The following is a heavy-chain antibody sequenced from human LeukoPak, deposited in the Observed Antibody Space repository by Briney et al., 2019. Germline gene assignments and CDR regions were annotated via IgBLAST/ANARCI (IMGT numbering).Heavy chain of an antibody. CDR3: ARTPRSWTNWFDP. V-gene: IGHV1-8*01. J-gene: IGHJ5*02. D-gene: IGHD6-13*01. CDR1: GYTFTSYD. CDR2: MNPNSGNT. Sequence: ASVKVSCKASGYTFTSYDINWVRQATGQGLEWMGWMNPNSGNTGYAQTFQGRVTMTRNTSISTAYMELSSLRSEDTAVYYCARTPRSWTNWFDPWGQGTLVTVSS.